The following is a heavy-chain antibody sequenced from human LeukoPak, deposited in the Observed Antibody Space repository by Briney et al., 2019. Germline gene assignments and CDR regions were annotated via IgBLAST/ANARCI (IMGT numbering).Heavy chain of an antibody. J-gene: IGHJ6*02. Sequence: ASAKVSCKASGYTFTSYAMHWVRQAPGQRLEWMGWINAGNGNTKYSQKFQGRVTITRDTSASTAYMELSSLRSEDTAVYYCARISSSGWNYYYYYYGIDVWGQGTTVTVSS. D-gene: IGHD6-19*01. CDR2: INAGNGNT. CDR3: ARISSSGWNYYYYYYGIDV. CDR1: GYTFTSYA. V-gene: IGHV1-3*01.